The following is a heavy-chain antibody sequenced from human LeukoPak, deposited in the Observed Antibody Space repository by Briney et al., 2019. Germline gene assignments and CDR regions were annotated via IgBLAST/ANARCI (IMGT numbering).Heavy chain of an antibody. CDR2: ISGSGGST. CDR1: GFTFSSYA. V-gene: IGHV3-23*01. CDR3: AKDRFPGYCSSTSCYPPYNWFDP. J-gene: IGHJ5*02. D-gene: IGHD2-2*01. Sequence: PGGSLRLPCAASGFTFSSYAMSWVRQAPGKGLEWVSAISGSGGSTYYADSVKGRFTISRDNSKNTLYLQMNSLRAEDTAVYYCAKDRFPGYCSSTSCYPPYNWFDPWGQGTLVTVSS.